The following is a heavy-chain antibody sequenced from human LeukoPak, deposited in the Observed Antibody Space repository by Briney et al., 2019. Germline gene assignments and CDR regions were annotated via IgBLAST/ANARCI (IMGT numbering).Heavy chain of an antibody. CDR3: ARDFSSQSLDY. V-gene: IGHV3-21*01. D-gene: IGHD3-3*01. CDR1: GFTFSSYS. CDR2: ISSSSTCI. J-gene: IGHJ4*02. Sequence: GGSLRLSCAASGFTFSSYSMNWVRQAPGKGLEWVSSISSSSTCIYYADSVKGRFTISRDNAKNSLYLQMDSLRAEDTAVYYCARDFSSQSLDYWGQGTLVTVSS.